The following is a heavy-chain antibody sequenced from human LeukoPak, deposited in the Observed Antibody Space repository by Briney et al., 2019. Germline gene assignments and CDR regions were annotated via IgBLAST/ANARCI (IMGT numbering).Heavy chain of an antibody. CDR3: AKANYYDSSGYYYYFDY. CDR2: ISWNSGSI. J-gene: IGHJ4*02. V-gene: IGHV3-9*01. Sequence: QPGRSLRLSCAASGFTFDDYAMHWVRQAPGKGLEWVSGISWNSGSIGYADSVKGRFTISRDNAKNSLYLQVNSLRAEDTALYYCAKANYYDSSGYYYYFDYWGQGTLVTVSS. CDR1: GFTFDDYA. D-gene: IGHD3-22*01.